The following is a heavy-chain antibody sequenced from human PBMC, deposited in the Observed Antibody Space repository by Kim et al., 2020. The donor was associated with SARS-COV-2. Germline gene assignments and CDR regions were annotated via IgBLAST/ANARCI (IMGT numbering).Heavy chain of an antibody. CDR1: GFTFDDYA. CDR2: ISWNSGSI. V-gene: IGHV3-9*01. J-gene: IGHJ4*02. CDR3: AKAPRGTAAGNYFDY. D-gene: IGHD6-13*01. Sequence: GGSLRLSCAASGFTFDDYAMHWVRQAPGKGLEWVSGISWNSGSIGYADSVKGRFTISRDNAKNSLYLQMNSLRAEYTALYYCAKAPRGTAAGNYFDYWGQGTLVTVSS.